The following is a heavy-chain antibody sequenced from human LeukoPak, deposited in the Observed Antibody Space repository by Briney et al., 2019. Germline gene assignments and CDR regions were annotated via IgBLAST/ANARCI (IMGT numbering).Heavy chain of an antibody. CDR3: VTEVSGSFPT. J-gene: IGHJ4*02. CDR1: GFTFNNYA. V-gene: IGHV3-23*01. D-gene: IGHD1-26*01. CDR2: ISGSDAGT. Sequence: GGSLRLSCAASGFTFNNYAMSWVRQAPGKGLEWDSAISGSDAGTYYADSVKGRFTISRDNSKNTLYLQMNSLKNEDTAVYYCVTEVSGSFPTWGQGTLVTVSS.